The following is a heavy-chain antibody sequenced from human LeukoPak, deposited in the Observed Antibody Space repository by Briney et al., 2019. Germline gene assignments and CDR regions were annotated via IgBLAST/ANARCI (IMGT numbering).Heavy chain of an antibody. Sequence: HGESLKISCKGSGYSFTSYWIGWVRQMPGKGLEWIGIIYPGDCDTRYSPSLQGQVTISADKSISTAYLQWSSLKASDTAMYYCARMTTVTTGWTYWGQGTLVTVSS. V-gene: IGHV5-51*01. CDR1: GYSFTSYW. D-gene: IGHD4-17*01. CDR3: ARMTTVTTGWTY. CDR2: IYPGDCDT. J-gene: IGHJ4*02.